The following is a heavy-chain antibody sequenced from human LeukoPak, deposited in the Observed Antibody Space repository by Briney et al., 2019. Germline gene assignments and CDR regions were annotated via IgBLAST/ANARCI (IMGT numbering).Heavy chain of an antibody. J-gene: IGHJ5*02. CDR2: IYSGGST. Sequence: GGSLRLSCAASGFTVSSNYMSWVRQAPGKGLEWVSVIYSGGSTYYADSVKGRFTISRDNSKNSLYLQMNSLRAEDTAVYFCSRNPTAYNWFDPWGQGTLVTVSS. D-gene: IGHD1-14*01. V-gene: IGHV3-53*01. CDR1: GFTVSSNY. CDR3: SRNPTAYNWFDP.